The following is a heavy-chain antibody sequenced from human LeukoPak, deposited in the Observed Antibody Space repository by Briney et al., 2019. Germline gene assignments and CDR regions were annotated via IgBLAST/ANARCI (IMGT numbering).Heavy chain of an antibody. CDR3: AREDTWPFDY. Sequence: PGGSLRLSCAASGFTFSSYTMSWVRQAPGKGLEWVSYISSSSSIIYYADSVKGRFTISRDNAKNSLYLQMNSLRAEDTAVYYCAREDTWPFDYWGQGTLVTVSS. J-gene: IGHJ4*02. CDR1: GFTFSSYT. CDR2: ISSSSSII. V-gene: IGHV3-48*01.